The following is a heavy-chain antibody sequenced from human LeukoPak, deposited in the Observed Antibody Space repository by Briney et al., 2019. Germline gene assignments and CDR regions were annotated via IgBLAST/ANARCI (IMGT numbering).Heavy chain of an antibody. V-gene: IGHV4-39*07. J-gene: IGHJ3*02. CDR3: ARDPYDILTGYPDAFDI. CDR2: IHYSGST. CDR1: GGSISSSSYY. Sequence: SETLSLTCTVSGGSISSSSYYWGWIRQPPGKGLEWIGSIHYSGSTYYNPSLKSRVTISVDTSKNQFSLKLSSVTAADTAVYYCARDPYDILTGYPDAFDIWGQGTMVTVSS. D-gene: IGHD3-9*01.